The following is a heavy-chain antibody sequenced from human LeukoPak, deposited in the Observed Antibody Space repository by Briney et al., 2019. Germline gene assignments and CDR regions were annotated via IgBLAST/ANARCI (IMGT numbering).Heavy chain of an antibody. V-gene: IGHV3-21*01. CDR3: ARATNGRFDS. CDR2: ISSSTSYI. J-gene: IGHJ3*02. CDR1: GFTFSSYS. D-gene: IGHD2-8*01. Sequence: PGGSLRLSCAASGFTFSSYSMNWVRQAPGKGLEWVSFISSSTSYISYADSVKGRFTISRDNAKSSLWLQMNSLRAEDTAGYYWARATNGRFDSWGQGTMVTVCS.